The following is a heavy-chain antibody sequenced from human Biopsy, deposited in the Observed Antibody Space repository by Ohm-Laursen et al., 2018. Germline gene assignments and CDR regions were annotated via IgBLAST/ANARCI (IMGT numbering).Heavy chain of an antibody. D-gene: IGHD3-16*01. CDR1: RFIFSTYT. J-gene: IGHJ4*02. V-gene: IGHV3-66*01. CDR3: AGAGGHSF. CDR2: IHGSGRT. Sequence: SLRLSCSASRFIFSTYTMNWVRQAPGKGLEWVSMIHGSGRTDYANSVKGRFTVSRDNSKDTVYLQMNALRVDDTAMYYCAGAGGHSFWGQGALVTVSS.